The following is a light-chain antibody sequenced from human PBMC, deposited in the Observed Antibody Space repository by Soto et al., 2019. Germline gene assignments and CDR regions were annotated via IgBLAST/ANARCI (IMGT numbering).Light chain of an antibody. Sequence: DIQMTQSPSTLSASVGDRVTITCRASQSISSRLAWYQQKPGKAPKLLIYKASTLDSGVPSRFSGSGSGTEFTLTISSLQSDDFATYYCQQYNSYPYTFGQGTKVEIK. CDR2: KAS. J-gene: IGKJ2*01. CDR3: QQYNSYPYT. V-gene: IGKV1-5*03. CDR1: QSISSR.